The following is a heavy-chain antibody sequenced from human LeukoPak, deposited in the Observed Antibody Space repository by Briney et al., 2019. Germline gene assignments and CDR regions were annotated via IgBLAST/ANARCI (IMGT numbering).Heavy chain of an antibody. CDR3: ARARIAVARLRAPFDP. D-gene: IGHD6-19*01. J-gene: IGHJ5*02. V-gene: IGHV4-34*01. Sequence: GSLRLSCAASGFIVSGTYMTWVRQAPGKGLEWIGEIYHSGSTNCNPSLKSRVTTSVDTSKNQFSLKLSSVTAADTAVYYCARARIAVARLRAPFDPWGQGTLVTVSS. CDR2: IYHSGST. CDR1: GFIVSGTY.